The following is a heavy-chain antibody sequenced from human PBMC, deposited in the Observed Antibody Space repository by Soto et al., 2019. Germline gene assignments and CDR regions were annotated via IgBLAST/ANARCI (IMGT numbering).Heavy chain of an antibody. D-gene: IGHD4-17*01. CDR3: AKGGDYGDYGIYMDV. J-gene: IGHJ6*03. CDR2: ISRDGRNT. Sequence: EVQLVESGGKWVQPGGSLRLCCSASGFPFSSYPLHWVRQAPGKGLEYVSTISRDGRNTYFADSVKGRCTISRDNSENSLYLHMSSLRVEDTAVYYCAKGGDYGDYGIYMDVWGKGPTVTVSS. CDR1: GFPFSSYP. V-gene: IGHV3-64D*08.